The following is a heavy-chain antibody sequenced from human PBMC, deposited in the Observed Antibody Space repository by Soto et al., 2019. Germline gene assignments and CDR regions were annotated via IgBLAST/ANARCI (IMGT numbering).Heavy chain of an antibody. J-gene: IGHJ4*02. D-gene: IGHD3-3*01. Sequence: ESLKISCKGSGYSFTSYWISWVRQMPGKGLEWMGRIDPSDSYTNYSPSFQGHVTISADKSISTAYLQWSSLKASDTAMYYCARQWYDFWSGYHLVFFDYWXQGTLGTVSS. V-gene: IGHV5-10-1*01. CDR2: IDPSDSYT. CDR1: GYSFTSYW. CDR3: ARQWYDFWSGYHLVFFDY.